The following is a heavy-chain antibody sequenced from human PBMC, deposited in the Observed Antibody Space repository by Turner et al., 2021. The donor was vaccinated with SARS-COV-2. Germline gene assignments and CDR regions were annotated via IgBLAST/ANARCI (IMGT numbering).Heavy chain of an antibody. V-gene: IGHV3-53*01. Sequence: EVQLVESGGGLIQPGWSLRLSCAASGFTVSSSYMSWVRQAPGNVLEWVSVIYSGGSTYYADSVKGRFTISRDNSKNTLYLQMNSLRAEDTAVYYCARDLMEVGGMDVWGQGTTVTVSS. CDR2: IYSGGST. J-gene: IGHJ6*02. CDR1: GFTVSSSY. CDR3: ARDLMEVGGMDV. D-gene: IGHD3-3*01.